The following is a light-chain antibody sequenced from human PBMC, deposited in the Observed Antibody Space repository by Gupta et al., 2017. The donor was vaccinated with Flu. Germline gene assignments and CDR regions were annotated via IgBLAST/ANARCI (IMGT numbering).Light chain of an antibody. Sequence: DIQMTQSPSSLSAGLGDRVTITCRASHDIRSSVAWYQQKPGRPPKVLIYGASRLRTDVSSSFSGSGSGTLFTLTITSLQREDAATYYCQKDDCAPWTFGQGTTVEVK. CDR2: GAS. J-gene: IGKJ1*01. CDR1: HDIRSS. CDR3: QKDDCAPWT. V-gene: IGKV1-27*01.